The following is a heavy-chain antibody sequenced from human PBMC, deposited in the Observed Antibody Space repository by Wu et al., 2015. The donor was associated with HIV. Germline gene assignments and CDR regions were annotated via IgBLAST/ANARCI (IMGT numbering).Heavy chain of an antibody. CDR2: IYPPDGST. D-gene: IGHD6-25*01. Sequence: QVQLVQSGAEVKKPGASVKISCKASGYTFTNYYIHWVRQAPGQRLEWMGLIYPPDGSTSYPQNFQGGVTMTRDTSTSTVYMELTSLRFGDTAIYYCTRGQRLIRGAFDIWGQGTTVIVSS. CDR3: TRGQRLIRGAFDI. J-gene: IGHJ3*02. CDR1: GYTFTNYY. V-gene: IGHV1-46*03.